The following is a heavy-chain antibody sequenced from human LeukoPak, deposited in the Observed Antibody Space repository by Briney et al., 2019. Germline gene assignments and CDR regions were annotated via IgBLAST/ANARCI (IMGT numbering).Heavy chain of an antibody. V-gene: IGHV3-48*01. Sequence: GGSLRLSCAASGFTFSIYSMNWVRQAPGKGLEWVSYITSDRRTISYADPVKGRFTISRDNDKRVLYLQMDSLRAGDTAIYYCARSTSGTFDYWGQGMLVTVSS. CDR3: ARSTSGTFDY. D-gene: IGHD6-13*01. J-gene: IGHJ4*02. CDR1: GFTFSIYS. CDR2: ITSDRRTI.